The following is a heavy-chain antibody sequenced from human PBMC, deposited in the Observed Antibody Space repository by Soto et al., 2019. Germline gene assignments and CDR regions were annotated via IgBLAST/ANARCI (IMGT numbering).Heavy chain of an antibody. CDR1: GGSITNYY. CDR2: IHNSGNT. CDR3: ARLQYTAVAPIDL. D-gene: IGHD6-6*01. Sequence: SETLSLTCTVPGGSITNYYWTWIRQLPGKRLEWIAHIHNSGNTNSNPSLKSRVTISMDTSKNQISLRLTSVTAADTAMYYCARLQYTAVAPIDLWGKGTRVTVS. V-gene: IGHV4-59*01. J-gene: IGHJ3*01.